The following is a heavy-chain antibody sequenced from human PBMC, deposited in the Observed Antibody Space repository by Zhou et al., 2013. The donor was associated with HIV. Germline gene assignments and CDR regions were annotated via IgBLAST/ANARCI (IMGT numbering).Heavy chain of an antibody. CDR2: TDPESGKI. Sequence: QVHLVQSGSEVKRPGSSVTVSCKISGYILSALSMHWVRQAPGKGLEWMGGTDPESGKIIYAQGFNGRVTMTEDTSTDTAYLQLRGLRFDDTAVYFCATDIAAMVGDTLGRGNYWGQGTLGHRLL. J-gene: IGHJ4*02. D-gene: IGHD3-16*01. CDR3: ATDIAAMVGDTLGRGNY. CDR1: GYILSALS. V-gene: IGHV1-24*01.